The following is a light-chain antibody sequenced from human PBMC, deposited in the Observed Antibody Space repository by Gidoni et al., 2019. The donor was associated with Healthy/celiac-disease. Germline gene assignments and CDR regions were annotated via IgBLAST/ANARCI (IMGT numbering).Light chain of an antibody. V-gene: IGKV1-33*01. CDR1: QDISNY. Sequence: DIQMTQSPSSLSASVGDRVTITCQASQDISNYLTWYQQKPGKAPKLLIYDASHLETGVPSRFSGSGSGTDLTFTIISLQPEDIATYYCQQYDNLPFTFGPGTKVDIK. CDR3: QQYDNLPFT. CDR2: DAS. J-gene: IGKJ3*01.